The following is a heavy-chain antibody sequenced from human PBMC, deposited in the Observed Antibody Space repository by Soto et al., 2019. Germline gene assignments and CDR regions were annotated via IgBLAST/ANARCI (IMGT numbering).Heavy chain of an antibody. CDR1: GDSVSSISAA. Sequence: SQTLSLTCAISGDSVSSISAAWNWIRHSPSRGLEWLGRTYYRSKWFNDYAVSVKSRITINPGTCKNQFSLQLNSVTPEDTAVYYCARGSYHSGWVWGQGTLVTVAS. V-gene: IGHV6-1*01. CDR3: ARGSYHSGWV. J-gene: IGHJ4*02. CDR2: TYYRSKWFN. D-gene: IGHD6-19*01.